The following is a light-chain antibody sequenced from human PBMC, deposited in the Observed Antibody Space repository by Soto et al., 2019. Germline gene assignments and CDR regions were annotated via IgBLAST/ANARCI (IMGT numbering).Light chain of an antibody. CDR1: SSDVGVSNH. CDR3: SSYTTRRTLV. V-gene: IGLV2-14*01. J-gene: IGLJ2*01. CDR2: DVS. Sequence: QYVLTQPASVSGSPGQSITISCTGSSSDVGVSNHVSWYQHSPGKAPKVMIYDVSLRPSGVSDRFSGSKSGNTASLKISGLQAEDEADYYCSSYTTRRTLVFGGGTKVTVL.